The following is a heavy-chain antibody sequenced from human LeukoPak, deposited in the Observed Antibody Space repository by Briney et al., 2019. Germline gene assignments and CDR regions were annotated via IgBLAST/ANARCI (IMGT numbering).Heavy chain of an antibody. D-gene: IGHD2-2*01. CDR1: GGSISSYY. CDR3: ARHLPAAREPFFDY. V-gene: IGHV4-59*08. CDR2: IYYSGST. Sequence: SETLSLTCTVSGGSISSYYWSWIRQPPGKGLEWIGYIYYSGSTNYNPSLKGRVTISVDTSKNQFSLKLSSVTAADTAVYYCARHLPAAREPFFDYWGQGTLVTVSS. J-gene: IGHJ4*02.